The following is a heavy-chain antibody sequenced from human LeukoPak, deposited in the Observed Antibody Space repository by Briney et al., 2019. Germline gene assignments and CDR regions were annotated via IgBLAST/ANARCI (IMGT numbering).Heavy chain of an antibody. CDR3: ARDCSGGSCYGAFDI. V-gene: IGHV4-30-4*01. CDR1: GVAFSGYY. Sequence: MTSETLSLTCAVYGVAFSGYYWSWIRQPPGKGQEWIGYIYDSGSTYYNPSLKSRITISVDTSENRFSLKLSSVTATDTAVYYCARDCSGGSCYGAFDIWGQGTMVTVSS. D-gene: IGHD2-15*01. J-gene: IGHJ3*02. CDR2: IYDSGST.